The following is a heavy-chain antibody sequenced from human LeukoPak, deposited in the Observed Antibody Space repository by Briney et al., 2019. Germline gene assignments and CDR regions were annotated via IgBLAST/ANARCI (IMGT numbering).Heavy chain of an antibody. CDR3: ATDPSSITMVRGVIIGGY. CDR2: FDPEDGET. J-gene: IGHJ4*02. Sequence: ASVKVSCKVSGYTLTELSMHWVRQAPGKGLEWMGGFDPEDGETIYAQKFQGRVTMTEDTSTDTAYMELSSLRSEDTAVYYCATDPSSITMVRGVIIGGYWGQGTLVTVSS. CDR1: GYTLTELS. D-gene: IGHD3-10*01. V-gene: IGHV1-24*01.